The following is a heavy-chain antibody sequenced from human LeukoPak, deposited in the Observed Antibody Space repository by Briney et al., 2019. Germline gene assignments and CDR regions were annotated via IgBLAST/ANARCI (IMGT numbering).Heavy chain of an antibody. Sequence: SETLSLTCTVSGGSISSSSYYWGWFRQPPGKGLEWIGSIYYSGSTYYNPSLKSRVTISVDTSKNQFSLKLSSVTAADTAVYYCARLLGVVGNMDVWGKGTTVTISS. CDR1: GGSISSSSYY. V-gene: IGHV4-39*01. CDR2: IYYSGST. CDR3: ARLLGVVGNMDV. D-gene: IGHD3-22*01. J-gene: IGHJ6*03.